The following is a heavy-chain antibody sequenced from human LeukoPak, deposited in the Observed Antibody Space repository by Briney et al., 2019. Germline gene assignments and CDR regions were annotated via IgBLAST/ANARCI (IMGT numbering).Heavy chain of an antibody. CDR2: IYYSGTT. Sequence: PSETLSLTCTVSGGSISSYYWSWIRQPPGKGLEWIGYIYYSGTTNYNPSLKSRVTISVDTSKNQFSLNLSSVTAADTAVYYCARPVRPYCSSTSCLYFDYWGQGTLVTVSS. D-gene: IGHD2-2*01. CDR1: GGSISSYY. J-gene: IGHJ4*02. V-gene: IGHV4-59*01. CDR3: ARPVRPYCSSTSCLYFDY.